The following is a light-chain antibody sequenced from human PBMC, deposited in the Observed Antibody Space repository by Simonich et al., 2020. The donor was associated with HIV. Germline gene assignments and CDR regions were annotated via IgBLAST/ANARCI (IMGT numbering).Light chain of an antibody. CDR1: SRYVGGYNY. CDR2: DVS. J-gene: IGLJ3*02. Sequence: QSALTQPASVSGSPGQSITISCTGTSRYVGGYNYVSWYQLPPGKAPKLMIYDVSKRPSGVSNRFSGSKSGNTASLTISWLQAEDEADYYCSSYTSSSTLVFGGGTKLTVL. V-gene: IGLV2-14*01. CDR3: SSYTSSSTLV.